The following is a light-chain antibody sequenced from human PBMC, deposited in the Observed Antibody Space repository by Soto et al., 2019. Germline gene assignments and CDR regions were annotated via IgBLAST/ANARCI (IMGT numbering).Light chain of an antibody. CDR3: QQSYSVPS. CDR2: SAS. J-gene: IGKJ3*01. Sequence: DIQLTHSPFSLSASLGDRVTVTCRASENIDNYLNWYRQKPGEAPKLLIYSASRLQRGVPSRFSGGGSGTDFSLTISSLQSEDFATYYCQQSYSVPSLGPGTKVDIK. CDR1: ENIDNY. V-gene: IGKV1-39*01.